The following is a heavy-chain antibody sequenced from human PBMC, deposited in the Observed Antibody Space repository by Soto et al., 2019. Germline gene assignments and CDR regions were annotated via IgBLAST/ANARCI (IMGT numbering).Heavy chain of an antibody. V-gene: IGHV5-51*01. J-gene: IGHJ3*02. CDR1: GDDFDMYW. CDR3: ARHRRAIVATTDPLDI. D-gene: IGHD1-26*01. CDR2: IYPGDSET. Sequence: EVQLVQSGAEVKKPGESLKISCQVLGDDFDMYWFAWVRQTPGRGLEWIGFIYPGDSETKYSPSFQGRVTMSVDKSTRTAYLQWSGLKASDTATYYCARHRRAIVATTDPLDIWGQGTKVTVSA.